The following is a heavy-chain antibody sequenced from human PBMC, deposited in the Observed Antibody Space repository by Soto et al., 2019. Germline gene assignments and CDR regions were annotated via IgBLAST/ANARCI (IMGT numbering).Heavy chain of an antibody. CDR3: WGGGVVDYGDYNT. D-gene: IGHD4-17*01. V-gene: IGHV1-69*02. J-gene: IGHJ5*02. CDR2: IIPILGIP. CDR1: GATLNNYI. Sequence: QVNLVQSGAEVRKPGSSVKVSCKTSGATLNNYIIGWVRQAPGQGLEWMGRIIPILGIPNYSQRFQDRLPITPERSTSNLLMGFRSLGSYATAIFFCWGGGVVDYGDYNTWGQGTLVTVSS.